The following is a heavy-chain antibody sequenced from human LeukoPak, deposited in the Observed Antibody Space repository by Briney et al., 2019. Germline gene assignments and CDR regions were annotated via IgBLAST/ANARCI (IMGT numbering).Heavy chain of an antibody. CDR1: GYTLTELS. Sequence: HAASVKVSCKVSGYTLTELSMHWVRQAPGKELEWMGGFDPEDGETIYAQKFQGRVTMTEDTSTDTAYMELSSLRSEDTAVYYCATSSIAARRPYYFDYWGQGTLVTVSS. CDR2: FDPEDGET. J-gene: IGHJ4*02. CDR3: ATSSIAARRPYYFDY. D-gene: IGHD6-6*01. V-gene: IGHV1-24*01.